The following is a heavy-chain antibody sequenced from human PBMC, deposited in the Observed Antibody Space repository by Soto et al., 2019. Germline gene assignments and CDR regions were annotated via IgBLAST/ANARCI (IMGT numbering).Heavy chain of an antibody. CDR1: GFTFDDYA. CDR2: ISWNSGSI. Sequence: EVQLVESGGGLVQPGRSLRLSCAASGFTFDDYAMHWVRQAPGKGLEWVSGISWNSGSIGYADSVKGRFTISRDNAKNSLYLQMNSLRAEDTALYYCAKEKPKGYISYYFDYWGQGTLVTVSS. CDR3: AKEKPKGYISYYFDY. V-gene: IGHV3-9*01. J-gene: IGHJ4*02. D-gene: IGHD3-16*02.